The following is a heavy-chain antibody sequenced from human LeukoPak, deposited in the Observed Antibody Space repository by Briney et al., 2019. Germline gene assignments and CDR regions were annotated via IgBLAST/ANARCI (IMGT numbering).Heavy chain of an antibody. J-gene: IGHJ4*02. CDR3: ARDSEQYYDFWSGYSV. D-gene: IGHD3-3*01. V-gene: IGHV1-18*01. Sequence: ASVKVSCKASGYTFTSYGISWVRQAPGQGLEWRGWISAYNGNTNYAQKLQGRVSMATDTSTSTAYLELRSLRSDDTAVYYCARDSEQYYDFWSGYSVWGQGTLVTVSS. CDR1: GYTFTSYG. CDR2: ISAYNGNT.